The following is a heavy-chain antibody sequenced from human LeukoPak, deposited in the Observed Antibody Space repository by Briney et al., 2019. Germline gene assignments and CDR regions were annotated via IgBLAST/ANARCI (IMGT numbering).Heavy chain of an antibody. V-gene: IGHV3-7*01. CDR3: ATSGWYFFDS. CDR1: GFTFSRYW. J-gene: IGHJ4*02. CDR2: IKQDGSEK. D-gene: IGHD6-19*01. Sequence: GGSLRLSCAASGFTFSRYWMSWVRQAPGKGLEWVANIKQDGSEKYYVDSVKGRFTISRDNGKKSLYLHMNSLRAEDTAVYCCATSGWYFFDSWGQGTLVTVSS.